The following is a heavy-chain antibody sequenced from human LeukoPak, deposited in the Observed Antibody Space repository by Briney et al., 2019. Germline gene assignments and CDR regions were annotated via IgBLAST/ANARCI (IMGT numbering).Heavy chain of an antibody. Sequence: GGSLRLSCAASGFTFSSYAMSWVRQAPGKGLEWVSGISGSGDSTYYADSVKGRFTISRDNSKNTLYLQMNSLTAEDTAVYYCAQGPTMYSSGPEYWGQGTLVTVSS. V-gene: IGHV3-23*01. J-gene: IGHJ4*02. D-gene: IGHD6-19*01. CDR2: ISGSGDST. CDR1: GFTFSSYA. CDR3: AQGPTMYSSGPEY.